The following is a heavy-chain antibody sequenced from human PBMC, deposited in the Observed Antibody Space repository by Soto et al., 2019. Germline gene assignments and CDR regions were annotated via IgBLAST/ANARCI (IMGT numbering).Heavy chain of an antibody. CDR2: XNPKSANT. V-gene: IGHV1-8*01. Sequence: QVQLVQSGAEVKKPGASVKVSCKASRYTFISYDINWVRQXTXXXXXXXXWXNPKSANTGYAQTFQGRVTMTRNTSISTAYMELSSLRSEDTXVYXCARSPSWETTVTPYYFDYWGQGTLVTVSS. CDR3: ARSPSWETTVTPYYFDY. J-gene: IGHJ4*02. CDR1: RYTFISYD. D-gene: IGHD4-4*01.